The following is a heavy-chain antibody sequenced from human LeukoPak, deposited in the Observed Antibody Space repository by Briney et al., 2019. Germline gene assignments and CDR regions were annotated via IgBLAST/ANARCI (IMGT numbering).Heavy chain of an antibody. CDR1: GFTFINYG. CDR2: IWYEGSYK. V-gene: IGHV3-33*06. D-gene: IGHD6-13*01. CDR3: AKVVQYTAATGTGLDY. Sequence: GTSLRLSCAASGFTFINYGMHWVRQAPRKGLYWVAVIWYEGSYKYYADSVKGRFTISRDNSKNTLYLQMNTLRAEDTAVYYCAKVVQYTAATGTGLDYWGQGTLVTVSS. J-gene: IGHJ4*02.